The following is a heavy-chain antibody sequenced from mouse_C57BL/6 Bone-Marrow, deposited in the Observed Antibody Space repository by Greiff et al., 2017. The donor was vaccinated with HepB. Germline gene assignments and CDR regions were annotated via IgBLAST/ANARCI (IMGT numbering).Heavy chain of an antibody. D-gene: IGHD1-1*01. CDR1: GYTFTSYG. CDR2: IYPRSGNT. Sequence: VKLMESGAELARPGASVKLSCKASGYTFTSYGISWVKQRTGQGLEWIGEIYPRSGNTYYNEKFKGKATLTADKSSSTAYMELRSLTSEDSAVYFCARLYYYGSSYGAWFAYWGQGTLVTVSA. J-gene: IGHJ3*01. CDR3: ARLYYYGSSYGAWFAY. V-gene: IGHV1-81*01.